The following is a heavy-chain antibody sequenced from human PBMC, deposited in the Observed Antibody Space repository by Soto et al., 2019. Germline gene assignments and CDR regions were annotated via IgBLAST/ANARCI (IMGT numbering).Heavy chain of an antibody. CDR3: ARESIAAAGTFDY. Sequence: QVQLQESGPGLVKPSETLSLTCTVSGGSISSYYWSWIRQPPGKGLEWIGYIYYSGSTNYNPSLKSRVTISVATSKNQFSLKLSSVTAADTAVYYCARESIAAAGTFDYWGQGTLVTVSS. CDR1: GGSISSYY. V-gene: IGHV4-59*01. J-gene: IGHJ4*02. CDR2: IYYSGST. D-gene: IGHD6-13*01.